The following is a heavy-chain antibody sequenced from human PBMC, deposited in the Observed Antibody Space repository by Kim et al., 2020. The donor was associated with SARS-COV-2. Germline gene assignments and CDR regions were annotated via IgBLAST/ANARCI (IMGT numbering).Heavy chain of an antibody. CDR2: VYHTGST. V-gene: IGHV4-59*01. CDR1: GGAIRGYY. J-gene: IGHJ5*02. Sequence: SETLSLTCSVSGGAIRGYYWAWIRQPPGKRLEWIGYVYHTGSTNYNPSLRGRVTISLDTSKRQFSLTLTSVIAADTAVYFCASTGVGAVGWFDPWGQGTLVSVSS. D-gene: IGHD1-26*01. CDR3: ASTGVGAVGWFDP.